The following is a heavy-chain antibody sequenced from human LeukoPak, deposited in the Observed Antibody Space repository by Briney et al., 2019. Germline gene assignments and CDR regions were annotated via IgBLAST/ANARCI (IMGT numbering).Heavy chain of an antibody. D-gene: IGHD2-2*01. CDR2: IIPIFGTA. CDR1: GGTFTSYA. CDR3: ARGVSTGYCSSTSCFSFDY. Sequence: GASVKVSCNASGGTFTSYAISWVPQAPGQGLEWMRGIIPIFGTANYAQKLQGRVTITADESTSTAYMELNSLRSEDTAVYYCARGVSTGYCSSTSCFSFDYWGQGTLVTVSS. V-gene: IGHV1-69*13. J-gene: IGHJ4*02.